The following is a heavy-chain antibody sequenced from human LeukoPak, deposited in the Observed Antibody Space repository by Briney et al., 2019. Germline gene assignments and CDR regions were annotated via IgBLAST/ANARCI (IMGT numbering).Heavy chain of an antibody. D-gene: IGHD1-1*01. Sequence: PGGSLRLSCTASGFIFGDYAMSWVRQAPGKGLEWVSGISSTGDSTYYADSVKGRFTISRDNSKNTLYLQMNSLRAEDTAVYYCAKVWRGNYYDYWGQGTLVTVSS. CDR2: ISSTGDST. J-gene: IGHJ4*02. CDR3: AKVWRGNYYDY. V-gene: IGHV3-23*01. CDR1: GFIFGDYA.